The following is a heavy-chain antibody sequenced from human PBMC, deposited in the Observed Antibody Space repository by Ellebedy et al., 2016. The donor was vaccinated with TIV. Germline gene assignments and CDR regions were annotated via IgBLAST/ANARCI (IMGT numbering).Heavy chain of an antibody. CDR3: VREGRYCSRGNCYGGWFDP. CDR1: GFTFSNHW. D-gene: IGHD2-15*01. Sequence: PGGSLRLSCAASGFTFSNHWMSWVRQAPGKGLEWVANIKQDGSEKNYVDSVKGRFTISRDSAKNSLYLQMNSLRAEDTAVYYCVREGRYCSRGNCYGGWFDPWGQGALVTVSS. J-gene: IGHJ5*02. CDR2: IKQDGSEK. V-gene: IGHV3-7*01.